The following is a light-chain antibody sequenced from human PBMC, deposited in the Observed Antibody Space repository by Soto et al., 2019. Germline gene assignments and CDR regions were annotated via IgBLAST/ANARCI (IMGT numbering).Light chain of an antibody. CDR2: DAS. J-gene: IGKJ4*01. Sequence: EIVMTQSPATLSVSPGEIATLSCGASQTVGRNLAWYQQKAGQAPRLLIYDASTMATGVPARFSGSGSGTDFTLTISSLQSEDFAVYYCQQSNNWPFLTFGGGTKVEIK. V-gene: IGKV3-15*01. CDR3: QQSNNWPFLT. CDR1: QTVGRN.